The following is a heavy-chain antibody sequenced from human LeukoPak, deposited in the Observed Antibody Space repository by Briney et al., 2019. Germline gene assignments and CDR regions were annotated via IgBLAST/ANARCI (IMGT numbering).Heavy chain of an antibody. Sequence: GGSLRLSCAASGFTVSSNYVSWVRQAPGKGLEWVSVIYSGGSTYYADSVKGRFTISRDNSKNTLYLQMNSLRAEDTAVYYCARDIGYSTFDRWGQGTLVTVSS. J-gene: IGHJ4*02. CDR3: ARDIGYSTFDR. D-gene: IGHD4-11*01. CDR1: GFTVSSNY. CDR2: IYSGGST. V-gene: IGHV3-66*01.